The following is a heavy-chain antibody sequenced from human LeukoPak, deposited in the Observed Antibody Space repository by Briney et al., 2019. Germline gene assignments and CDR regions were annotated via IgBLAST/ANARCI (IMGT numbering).Heavy chain of an antibody. CDR2: IKQNGNT. Sequence: SETLSLTCGVYGGSLSGYYWSWIRQTPWKGLEWIGEIKQNGNTNYDPSLRGRITISVDTANNQFSLKLTSVPAADTAMYYCAREGWPKVRYGLTKDGFDVWGQGTMVTVSS. CDR3: AREGWPKVRYGLTKDGFDV. V-gene: IGHV4-34*01. D-gene: IGHD3-10*01. CDR1: GGSLSGYY. J-gene: IGHJ3*01.